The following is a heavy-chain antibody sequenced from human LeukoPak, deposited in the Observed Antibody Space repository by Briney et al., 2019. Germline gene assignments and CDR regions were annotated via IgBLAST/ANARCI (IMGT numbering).Heavy chain of an antibody. J-gene: IGHJ5*02. D-gene: IGHD3-9*01. Sequence: SETLSLTCTVSGGSISSTSYCWGWIRQPPGKGLEWIGTIYHSGSTDYNPSLESRVTTSLDTSKNQFSLRLSSVTAADTAVYYCARHSAYYDILTGSPGGWFDPWGQGTLVTVSS. CDR3: ARHSAYYDILTGSPGGWFDP. CDR2: IYHSGST. CDR1: GGSISSTSYC. V-gene: IGHV4-39*01.